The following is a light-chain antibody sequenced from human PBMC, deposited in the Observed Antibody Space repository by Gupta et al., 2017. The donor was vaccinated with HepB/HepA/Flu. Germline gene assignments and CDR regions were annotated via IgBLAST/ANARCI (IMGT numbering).Light chain of an antibody. Sequence: ALLTQSPVFLPVTLGQPASTSCRSSQSLVFADGRIYLDWFQQRPGQPPRRLIYKVSNRDSGVPDRFSGSGSGTDFTLKISRVEAEDVGIYYCMQGSGWPWTFGQGTKVEI. CDR3: MQGSGWPWT. CDR1: QSLVFADGRIY. J-gene: IGKJ1*01. V-gene: IGKV2-30*01. CDR2: KVS.